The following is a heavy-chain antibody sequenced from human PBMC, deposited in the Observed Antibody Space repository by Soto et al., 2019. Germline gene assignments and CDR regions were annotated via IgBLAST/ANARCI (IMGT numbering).Heavy chain of an antibody. V-gene: IGHV4-34*01. CDR2: INHSGST. D-gene: IGHD3-10*01. CDR3: ARGLGMTPLYGHWCDP. J-gene: IGHJ5*02. Sequence: QVQLQQWGAGLLKPSETLSLTCAVYGGSFSGYYWSWIRQPPGKGLEWMGEINHSGSTNYNPSLKCRVTISVDTSKYQFSLKLSSVTAADTAVYYCARGLGMTPLYGHWCDPWGQGTLVTVSS. CDR1: GGSFSGYY.